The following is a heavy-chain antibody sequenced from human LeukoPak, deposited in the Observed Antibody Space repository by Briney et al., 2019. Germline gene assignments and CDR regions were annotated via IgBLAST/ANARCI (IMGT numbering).Heavy chain of an antibody. CDR2: ISSSGSTI. Sequence: GGSLRLSCAASGFTFSDYFMSWIRQAPGKGLEWVSSISSSGSTIYYADSVKARFTISRDNAKNSLYLQMNSLTAEDTAVYYCARVEYSSSWQIVYYFDYGGQGTLVTVSS. CDR3: ARVEYSSSWQIVYYFDY. V-gene: IGHV3-11*04. CDR1: GFTFSDYF. D-gene: IGHD6-13*01. J-gene: IGHJ4*02.